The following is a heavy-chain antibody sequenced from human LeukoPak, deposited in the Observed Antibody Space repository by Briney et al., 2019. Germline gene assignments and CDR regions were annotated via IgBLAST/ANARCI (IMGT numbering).Heavy chain of an antibody. Sequence: XXXAXSWVRQAPGKGLEWVSAITGSGGSTYYADSVKGRFTISRDNSKNTLYLQMNSLRAEDTAVYYCARDPGGWYPYCFDYWGQGTLVTVSS. CDR3: ARDPGGWYPYCFDY. CDR1: XXXA. J-gene: IGHJ4*02. CDR2: ITGSGGST. V-gene: IGHV3-23*01. D-gene: IGHD6-19*01.